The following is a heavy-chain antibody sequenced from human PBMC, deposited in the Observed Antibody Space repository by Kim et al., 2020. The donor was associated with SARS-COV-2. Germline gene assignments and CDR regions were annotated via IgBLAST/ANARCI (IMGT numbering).Heavy chain of an antibody. Sequence: KGRFTISRDNSKSTLYLQMNSLRAEDTAVYYCAKRLDYYDSSGYSDAFDIWGQGTMVTVSS. V-gene: IGHV3-23*01. D-gene: IGHD3-22*01. J-gene: IGHJ3*02. CDR3: AKRLDYYDSSGYSDAFDI.